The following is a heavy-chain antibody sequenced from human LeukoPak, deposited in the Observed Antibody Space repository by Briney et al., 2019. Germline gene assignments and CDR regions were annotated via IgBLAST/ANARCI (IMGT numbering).Heavy chain of an antibody. CDR2: INSDGSDT. CDR1: GGSFSGYY. J-gene: IGHJ4*02. Sequence: PSETLSLTCAVYGGSFSGYYWSWIRQPPGKGLEWVSRINSDGSDTSYADSVKGRFTISRDNAKNTLYLQMNGLRAGDTALYYCTRGDFYVGAQDYWGQGTLVAVYS. D-gene: IGHD1-26*01. CDR3: TRGDFYVGAQDY. V-gene: IGHV3-74*01.